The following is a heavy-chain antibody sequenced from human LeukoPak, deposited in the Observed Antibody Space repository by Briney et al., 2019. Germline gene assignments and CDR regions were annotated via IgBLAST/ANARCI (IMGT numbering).Heavy chain of an antibody. CDR1: GGSISSYY. CDR3: ARAPDIYSAMVGQYWYFDL. CDR2: IYYSGST. Sequence: PSETLSLTCTVSGGSISSYYWSWIRQPPGKGLEWLGYIYYSGSTNYNPSLKSRVTISVDTSKNQFSLKLSSVTAADTAVYYCARAPDIYSAMVGQYWYFDLWGRGTLVTVSS. D-gene: IGHD5-18*01. J-gene: IGHJ2*01. V-gene: IGHV4-59*01.